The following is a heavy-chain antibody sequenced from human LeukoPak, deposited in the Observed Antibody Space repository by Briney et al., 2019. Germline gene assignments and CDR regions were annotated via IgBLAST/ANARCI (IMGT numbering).Heavy chain of an antibody. CDR1: GDSIRNYY. CDR3: ARATYGSGSYYVVNFDS. CDR2: VYHSGNP. J-gene: IGHJ5*01. Sequence: SETLSLTCTVSGDSIRNYYWNWMRQPPGKGLEWIRYVYHSGNPNYNPSLKSRLTMSIDTSTNQFSLKLSSVTTADTAVYYCARATYGSGSYYVVNFDSWGQGNLVTVSS. D-gene: IGHD3-10*01. V-gene: IGHV4-59*01.